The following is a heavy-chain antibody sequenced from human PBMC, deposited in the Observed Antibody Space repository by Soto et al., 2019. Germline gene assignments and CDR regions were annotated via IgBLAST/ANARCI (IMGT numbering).Heavy chain of an antibody. CDR1: GCSISSYY. D-gene: IGHD1-1*01. CDR2: IYYSGST. J-gene: IGHJ4*02. Sequence: SETLSLTCTVSGCSISSYYWSWIRQPPGKGLEWIGYIYYSGSTNYNPSLKSRVTISVDTSKNQFSLKLSSVTAADTAVYYCARDLPSTTSADYWGQGTLVTVSS. CDR3: ARDLPSTTSADY. V-gene: IGHV4-59*12.